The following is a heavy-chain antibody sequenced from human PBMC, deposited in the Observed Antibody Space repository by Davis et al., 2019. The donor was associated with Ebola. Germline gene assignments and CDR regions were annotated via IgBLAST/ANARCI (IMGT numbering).Heavy chain of an antibody. CDR2: IYSSGIT. J-gene: IGHJ4*02. CDR1: GGSISGYY. Sequence: SETLSLTCTVSGGSISGYYWSWIRQPPGKGLEWIGYIYSSGITNYNPSLKSRVTMSVDTSKNQFSLKLRSVTAADTAVYYCGRSTSLDYWGQGTLVTVSS. D-gene: IGHD2-2*01. CDR3: GRSTSLDY. V-gene: IGHV4-59*12.